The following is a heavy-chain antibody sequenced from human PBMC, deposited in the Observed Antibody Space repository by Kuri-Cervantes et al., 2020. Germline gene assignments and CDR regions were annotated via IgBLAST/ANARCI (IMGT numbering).Heavy chain of an antibody. Sequence: GSLRLSCTVSGGSISSSSYYWGWIRQPPGKGLEWIGGIYYSGSTHYNPSLKSRVTISVDTSKNQFSLKLSSVTAADTAVYYCARQSGTVTLDYWGQGTLVTVSS. CDR1: GGSISSSSYY. CDR2: IYYSGST. J-gene: IGHJ4*02. V-gene: IGHV4-39*01. D-gene: IGHD4-17*01. CDR3: ARQSGTVTLDY.